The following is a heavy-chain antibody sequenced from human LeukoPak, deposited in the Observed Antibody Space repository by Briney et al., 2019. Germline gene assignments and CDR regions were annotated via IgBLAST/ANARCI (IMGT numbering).Heavy chain of an antibody. D-gene: IGHD4-17*01. Sequence: PGGSLRLSCVASGFAFRSYNMNWVRQAPGKGLEWVSSISSSATHIYYADSVKGRFTISRDNAKGSLSLQMNSLRAEDTALYYCARDSFIDYDDSMEAFDLWGQGTLVTVSS. CDR2: ISSSATHI. CDR1: GFAFRSYN. CDR3: ARDSFIDYDDSMEAFDL. V-gene: IGHV3-21*01. J-gene: IGHJ3*01.